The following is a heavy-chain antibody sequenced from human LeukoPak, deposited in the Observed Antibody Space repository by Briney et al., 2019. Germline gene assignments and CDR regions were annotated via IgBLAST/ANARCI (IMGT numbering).Heavy chain of an antibody. J-gene: IGHJ2*01. Sequence: YYSGSTYYNPSLKSRVTISVDTSKNQFSLKLSSVTAADTAVYYCATMGDVVVTESGYFDLWGRGTLVTVSS. D-gene: IGHD2-21*02. CDR2: YYSGST. CDR3: ATMGDVVVTESGYFDL. V-gene: IGHV4-39*07.